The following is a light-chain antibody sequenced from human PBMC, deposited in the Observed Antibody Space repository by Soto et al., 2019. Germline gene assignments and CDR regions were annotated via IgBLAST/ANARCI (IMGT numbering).Light chain of an antibody. CDR3: QQRANWPLT. Sequence: IVLSQSPSTVSRSPGEGVTLSWGASQYVNIYLAWYQQKPGQAPRLLIYDASNRATGVPARFSGSGYGTDFNLTISSLESEDFAVYYCQQRANWPLTFGGGTKVDI. CDR2: DAS. J-gene: IGKJ4*01. CDR1: QYVNIY. V-gene: IGKV3-11*01.